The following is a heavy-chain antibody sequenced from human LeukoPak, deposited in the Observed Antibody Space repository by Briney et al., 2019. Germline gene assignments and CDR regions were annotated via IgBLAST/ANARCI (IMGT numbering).Heavy chain of an antibody. D-gene: IGHD3-10*01. Sequence: LSLTCTVSGGSISSYCWSWIRQPPGKGLEWVSSISSSSSYIYYADSVKGRFTISRDNAKNSLYLQMNSLRAGDTAVYYCARGKGWFGENAIDYWGQGTLVTVSS. J-gene: IGHJ4*02. CDR3: ARGKGWFGENAIDY. V-gene: IGHV3-21*01. CDR2: ISSSSSYI. CDR1: GGSISSYC.